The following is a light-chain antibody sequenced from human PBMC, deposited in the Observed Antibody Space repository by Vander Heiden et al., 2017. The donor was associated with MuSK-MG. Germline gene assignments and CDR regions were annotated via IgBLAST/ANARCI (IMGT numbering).Light chain of an antibody. J-gene: IGLJ1*01. V-gene: IGLV3-1*01. Sequence: SSELTQPPSLSVSPGQTASITCSGDKLGDKHACWYQQKPGQSPVVVIYQDTKRPSGIPERFSGSNSGNTATLTISGTQAMDEADYYCQKWDSSTAVFGTGTKVTVL. CDR1: KLGDKH. CDR3: QKWDSSTAV. CDR2: QDT.